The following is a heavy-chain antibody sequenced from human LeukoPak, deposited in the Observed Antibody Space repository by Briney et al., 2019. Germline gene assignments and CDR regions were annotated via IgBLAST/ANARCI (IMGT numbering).Heavy chain of an antibody. D-gene: IGHD2-2*01. CDR3: VRNSATRRTSEFDY. V-gene: IGHV1-2*02. J-gene: IGHJ4*02. CDR1: GYTFSDYY. Sequence: ASVKVSFKSSGYTFSDYYIYRLRQAPGQGLEWMGWITPNSGGTKYAQRFQGRVTMTRDTSISTAYMDLSSLGSDDTAIFYCVRNSATRRTSEFDYWGQGTPVTVSS. CDR2: ITPNSGGT.